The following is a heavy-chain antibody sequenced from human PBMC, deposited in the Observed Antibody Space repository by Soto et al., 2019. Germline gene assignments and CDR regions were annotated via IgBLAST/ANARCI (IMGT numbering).Heavy chain of an antibody. CDR3: ATVGTGSYDWFDP. CDR1: GFTFRSNW. CDR2: INSDGTTT. D-gene: IGHD1-1*01. J-gene: IGHJ5*02. Sequence: GGSLRLSCAASGFTFRSNWMHWVRQAPGKGLVWVSRINSDGTTTTYADSVRGRFTISRDNAKNTLYLQMNSLRAEDTAVYYCATVGTGSYDWFDPWGQGTLVTVS. V-gene: IGHV3-74*01.